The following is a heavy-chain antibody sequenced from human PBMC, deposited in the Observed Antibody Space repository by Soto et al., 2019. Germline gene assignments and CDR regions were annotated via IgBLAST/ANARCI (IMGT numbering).Heavy chain of an antibody. CDR2: IYYSGIT. CDR1: GVSISNSSYY. V-gene: IGHV4-39*01. Sequence: LSLTCTVSGVSISNSSYYWGWIRRPPGKGLEWIGTIYYSGITYYNPSLKSRVTISVDTSKNQFSLKLTSVTAADTAVYYCARHGSNWGQGTMVTVSS. CDR3: ARHGSN. J-gene: IGHJ4*02.